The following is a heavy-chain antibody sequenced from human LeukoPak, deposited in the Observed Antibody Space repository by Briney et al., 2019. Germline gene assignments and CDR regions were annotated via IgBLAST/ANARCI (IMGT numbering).Heavy chain of an antibody. Sequence: PSETLSLTCTVSGASITSYYWSWIRQPPRKGLEWIGYIYYSGSTNYNPSLKSRVTISADTSKNQFSLKLSSVTAADTAVYYCARNIAGIAAAGIDYWGQGTLVTVSS. CDR1: GASITSYY. D-gene: IGHD6-13*01. V-gene: IGHV4-59*01. J-gene: IGHJ4*02. CDR3: ARNIAGIAAAGIDY. CDR2: IYYSGST.